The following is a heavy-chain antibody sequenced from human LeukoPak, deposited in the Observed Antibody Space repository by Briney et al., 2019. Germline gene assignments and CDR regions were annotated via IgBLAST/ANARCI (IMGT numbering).Heavy chain of an antibody. D-gene: IGHD2-2*01. Sequence: ASVKVSCKASGYTFTSYYMHWVRQAPGQGLEWMGIINPSGGSTSYAQKFQGRVTMTRDTSTSTAYMELRSLRSDDTAVYYCARVNLEYCSSTSCYSRGLFDYWGQGTLVTVSS. CDR1: GYTFTSYY. J-gene: IGHJ4*02. CDR3: ARVNLEYCSSTSCYSRGLFDY. V-gene: IGHV1-46*01. CDR2: INPSGGST.